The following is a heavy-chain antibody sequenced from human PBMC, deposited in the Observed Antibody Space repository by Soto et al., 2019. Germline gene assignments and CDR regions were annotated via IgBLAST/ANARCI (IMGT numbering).Heavy chain of an antibody. D-gene: IGHD5-18*01. CDR1: GFTFSSYG. CDR2: IWYDGSNK. CDR3: ARDVTAMVHTYYGMDV. J-gene: IGHJ6*02. V-gene: IGHV3-33*01. Sequence: QVQLVESGGGVVQPGRYLRLSCAASGFTFSSYGMHWVRQAPGKGLEWVAVIWYDGSNKYYADSVKGRFTISRDNSKNTLYLQMNSLRAEDTAVYYCARDVTAMVHTYYGMDVWGQGTTVTVSS.